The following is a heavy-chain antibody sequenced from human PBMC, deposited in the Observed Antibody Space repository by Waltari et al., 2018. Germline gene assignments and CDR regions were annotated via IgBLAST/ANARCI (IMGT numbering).Heavy chain of an antibody. Sequence: EVQLVESGGGLVQPGGSLGLSCAASGFTFSSNEMNWVRQAPGKGLEWVSYIRGSGSTIYYADSGRDRFTISRDNSKNTLYLHMSRLRGEDTAVYYCARDLYYFGRSGYDGLDVWGQGTTVTVSS. V-gene: IGHV3-48*03. CDR1: GFTFSSNE. CDR2: IRGSGSTI. D-gene: IGHD3-22*01. CDR3: ARDLYYFGRSGYDGLDV. J-gene: IGHJ6*02.